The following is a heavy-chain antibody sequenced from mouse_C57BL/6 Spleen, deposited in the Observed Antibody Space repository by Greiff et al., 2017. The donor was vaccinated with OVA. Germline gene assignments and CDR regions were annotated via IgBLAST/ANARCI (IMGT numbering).Heavy chain of an antibody. D-gene: IGHD1-1*01. V-gene: IGHV5-16*01. J-gene: IGHJ1*03. CDR3: ARDQGLLRDWYFDV. CDR1: GFTFSDYY. Sequence: EVQLVESEGGLVQPGSSMKLSCTASGFTFSDYYMAWVRQVPEKGLEWVANINYDGSSTYYLDSLKSRFIISRDNAKNILYLQMSSLKSEDTATYYCARDQGLLRDWYFDVWGTGTTVTVSS. CDR2: INYDGSST.